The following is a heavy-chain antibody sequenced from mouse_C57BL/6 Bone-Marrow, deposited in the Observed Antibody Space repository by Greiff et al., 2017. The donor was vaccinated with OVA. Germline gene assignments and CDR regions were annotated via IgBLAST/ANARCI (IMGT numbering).Heavy chain of an antibody. J-gene: IGHJ3*01. Sequence: VQLQQSGAELVRPGASVKLSCTASGFNIKDYYMHWVKQRPEQGLEWIGRIDPEDGDTEYAPKFQGKATMTADTSANSAYLQLSSLTSGDSAVYYCTRYDPSWFAYWGQGTLVTVSA. V-gene: IGHV14-1*01. CDR3: TRYDPSWFAY. CDR2: IDPEDGDT. CDR1: GFNIKDYY. D-gene: IGHD2-12*01.